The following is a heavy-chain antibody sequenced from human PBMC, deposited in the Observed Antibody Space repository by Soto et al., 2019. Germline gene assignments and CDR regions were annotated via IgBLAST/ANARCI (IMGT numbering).Heavy chain of an antibody. Sequence: GGSLRLSCAASGFTFSSYSMNWVRQAPGKGLEWVSSISSSSSYIYYADSVKGRFTISRDNAKNSLYLQMNSLRAEDTAVYYCARDRLYGAPFDYWGQGTLVTVSS. D-gene: IGHD1-26*01. V-gene: IGHV3-21*01. J-gene: IGHJ4*02. CDR1: GFTFSSYS. CDR3: ARDRLYGAPFDY. CDR2: ISSSSSYI.